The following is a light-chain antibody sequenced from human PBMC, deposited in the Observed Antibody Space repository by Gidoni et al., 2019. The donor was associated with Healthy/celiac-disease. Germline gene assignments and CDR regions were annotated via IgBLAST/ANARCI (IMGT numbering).Light chain of an antibody. Sequence: EIVMTQSPATLSVSPGERATFSCRASQSVSSNLAWYQQKPGQAPRLLIYGASTRATGIPARFSGSGSGTEFTLTISSLQSEDFAVYYCQQYNNWPPTFGQGTKVEIK. V-gene: IGKV3-15*01. J-gene: IGKJ1*01. CDR3: QQYNNWPPT. CDR1: QSVSSN. CDR2: GAS.